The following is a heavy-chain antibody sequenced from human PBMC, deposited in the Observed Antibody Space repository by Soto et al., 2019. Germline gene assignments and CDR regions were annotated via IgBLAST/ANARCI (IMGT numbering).Heavy chain of an antibody. Sequence: EVPLLESGGGWVQPGGSLRLSWEASGFTFSSYAMHWVRPAPGKGLEWVSVISGSGGSTYYADYVTGRFTLSRDNSENTLYLQMNSLRAEDTAVYYCARRSRGWYFDYWGQGTLVPVSS. V-gene: IGHV3-23*01. CDR2: ISGSGGST. D-gene: IGHD6-19*01. J-gene: IGHJ4*02. CDR3: ARRSRGWYFDY. CDR1: GFTFSSYA.